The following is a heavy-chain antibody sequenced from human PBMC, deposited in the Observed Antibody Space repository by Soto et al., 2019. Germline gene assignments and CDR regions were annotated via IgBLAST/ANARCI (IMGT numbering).Heavy chain of an antibody. CDR2: ISYDGSNK. D-gene: IGHD5-12*01. V-gene: IGHV3-30*18. J-gene: IGHJ3*02. Sequence: QVQLVESGGGVVQPGRSLRLSCAASGFTFSSYGMHWVRQAPGKGLEWVAVISYDGSNKYYADSVKGRFTISRDNSKNTLYLQMNSLRAEDTGVYYCAKEAGDGYNSNAFDIWGQGTMVTVSS. CDR1: GFTFSSYG. CDR3: AKEAGDGYNSNAFDI.